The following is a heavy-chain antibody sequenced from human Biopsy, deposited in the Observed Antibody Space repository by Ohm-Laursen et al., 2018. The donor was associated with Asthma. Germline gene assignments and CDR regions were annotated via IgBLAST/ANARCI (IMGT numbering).Heavy chain of an antibody. CDR3: ARAAITGIRGWFDP. CDR1: GGSINSDY. CDR2: IDQSGYT. D-gene: IGHD1-20*01. J-gene: IGHJ5*02. Sequence: SETLSLTCTFSGGSINSDYWIWIRQPPGKGLEWIGEIDQSGYTNYNPSLKSRVTISADTSKNQFHLNLSSVTAADTAVYFCARAAITGIRGWFDPWGQGTQVTVSS. V-gene: IGHV4-34*01.